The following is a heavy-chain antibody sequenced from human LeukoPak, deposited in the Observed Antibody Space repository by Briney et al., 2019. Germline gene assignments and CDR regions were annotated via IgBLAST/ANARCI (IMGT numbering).Heavy chain of an antibody. Sequence: GGSLRLSCAASGFTFSSYSMNWVRQAPGKGLEWVSSISSSSSYIYYADSVKGRFTISRDNAKNSLYLQMNSLRAEDTAVYYCARSIAVAGSDYWGQGTLVTVSS. J-gene: IGHJ4*02. V-gene: IGHV3-21*01. CDR2: ISSSSSYI. D-gene: IGHD6-19*01. CDR3: ARSIAVAGSDY. CDR1: GFTFSSYS.